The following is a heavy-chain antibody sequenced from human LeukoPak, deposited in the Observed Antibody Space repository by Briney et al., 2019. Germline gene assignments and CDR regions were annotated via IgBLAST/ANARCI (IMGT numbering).Heavy chain of an antibody. CDR2: LFTGGGRT. CDR1: GFTFNNYL. V-gene: IGHV3-23*01. D-gene: IGHD3-10*01. Sequence: GGSLRLSCAASGFTFNNYLMSWVRQAPGKGLEWVSVLFTGGGRTLYADSVRGRFTISGDTSRTTLYLQMNGLRAEDTAVYYCAKECDYSPGHKFDLWGQGTLVTVSS. J-gene: IGHJ4*02. CDR3: AKECDYSPGHKFDL.